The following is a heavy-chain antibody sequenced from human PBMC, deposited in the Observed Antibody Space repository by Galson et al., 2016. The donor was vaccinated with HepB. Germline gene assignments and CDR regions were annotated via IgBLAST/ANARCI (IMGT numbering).Heavy chain of an antibody. V-gene: IGHV3-11*01. J-gene: IGHJ6*02. Sequence: SLRLSCAASGFTFNDYFINWIRQAPGKGLEWVSNISGGGESISYADSVKGRCTISRDNAKNSVFLQMNSMRDEDTAVYFCARDETGDYYYGMDVWGQGTTVTVSS. CDR2: ISGGGESI. CDR3: ARDETGDYYYGMDV. CDR1: GFTFNDYF.